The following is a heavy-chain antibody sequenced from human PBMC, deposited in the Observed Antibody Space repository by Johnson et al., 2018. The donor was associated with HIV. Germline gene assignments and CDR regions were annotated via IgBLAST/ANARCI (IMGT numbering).Heavy chain of an antibody. V-gene: IGHV3-30*02. D-gene: IGHD3-3*01. CDR3: TVWRWGWSGQEPFDV. Sequence: QVQLVESGGGVVQPGGSLRLSCAASGFTFRIYDMQWVRQAPGKGLEWLAYIRSDGVHKQSTDSVQGRFTISRDNSKNTVYLQMNSLRDEDTSVYYCTVWRWGWSGQEPFDVWGPGTMVTVSS. J-gene: IGHJ3*01. CDR1: GFTFRIYD. CDR2: IRSDGVHK.